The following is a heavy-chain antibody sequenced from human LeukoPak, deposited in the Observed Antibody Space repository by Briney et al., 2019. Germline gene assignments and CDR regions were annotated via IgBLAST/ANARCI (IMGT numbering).Heavy chain of an antibody. CDR3: TTFYHEYSPY. CDR2: IKSNADGGTP. D-gene: IGHD2/OR15-2a*01. CDR1: GFSFMNAW. Sequence: PGGSLRLSCAASGFSFMNAWMIWVRQAQGKGLEWVGRIKSNADGGTPDYAAPARGRFTISRDDSKNTLYLQMNSLKTEDTAVYYCTTFYHEYSPYWGRGTLVTVSS. V-gene: IGHV3-15*01. J-gene: IGHJ4*02.